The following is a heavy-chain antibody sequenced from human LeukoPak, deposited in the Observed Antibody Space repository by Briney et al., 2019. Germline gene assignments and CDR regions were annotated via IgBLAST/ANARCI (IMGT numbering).Heavy chain of an antibody. J-gene: IGHJ4*02. CDR1: GYTFTSYH. CDR3: ARVGYCSGDSCYNDY. Sequence: ASVKVSCKASGYTFTSYHMHWVRQAPGQGLEWMGIINPSGGSTSYAQKFQGRVTMTRDTSTSTVYMELSSLRSEDTAVYYCARVGYCSGDSCYNDYWGQGTLVTVSS. CDR2: INPSGGST. D-gene: IGHD2-15*01. V-gene: IGHV1-46*01.